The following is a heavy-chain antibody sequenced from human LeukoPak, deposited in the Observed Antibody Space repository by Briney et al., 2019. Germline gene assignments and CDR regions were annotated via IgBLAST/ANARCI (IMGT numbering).Heavy chain of an antibody. J-gene: IGHJ5*02. D-gene: IGHD3-10*01. CDR1: GYGFSSYY. Sequence: GESLKISCKASGYGFSSYYIAWVRQMPGKGLEWIGAIYPSNSEATYGPSFRGRVTFSVDKSINTAFLEWSSLEASDTAMYYCARTSFVRGVVYWFDPWGQGTQVIVSS. CDR2: IYPSNSEA. CDR3: ARTSFVRGVVYWFDP. V-gene: IGHV5-51*01.